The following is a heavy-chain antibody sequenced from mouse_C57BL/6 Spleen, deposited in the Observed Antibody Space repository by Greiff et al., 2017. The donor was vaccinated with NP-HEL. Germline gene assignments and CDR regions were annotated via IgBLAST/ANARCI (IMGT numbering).Heavy chain of an antibody. V-gene: IGHV1-58*01. D-gene: IGHD2-1*01. CDR2: IYIGNGYT. Sequence: VQLKESGAELVRPGSSVKMSCKTSGYTFTSYGINWVKQRPGQGLEWIGYIYIGNGYTEYNEKFKGKATLTSDTSSSTAYMQLSSLTSEDSAIYFGARRKNYGNYAMDYWGQGTSVTVSS. J-gene: IGHJ4*01. CDR3: ARRKNYGNYAMDY. CDR1: GYTFTSYG.